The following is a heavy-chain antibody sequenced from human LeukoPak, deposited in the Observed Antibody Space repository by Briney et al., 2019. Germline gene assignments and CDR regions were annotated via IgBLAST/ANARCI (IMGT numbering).Heavy chain of an antibody. D-gene: IGHD1-14*01. Sequence: SETLSLTCSVSDDSITMYYWTWIRQPPGKGLEWIGSIYYSGSTYYNPSLKSRVTISEDTSKNQFSLKVSSVTAADTAVYYCARGGGTTGYYMDVWGKGTTVTVSS. CDR1: DDSITMYY. CDR3: ARGGGTTGYYMDV. J-gene: IGHJ6*03. CDR2: IYYSGST. V-gene: IGHV4-39*01.